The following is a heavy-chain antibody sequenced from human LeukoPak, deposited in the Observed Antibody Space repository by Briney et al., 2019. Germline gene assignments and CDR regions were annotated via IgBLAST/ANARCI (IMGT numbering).Heavy chain of an antibody. J-gene: IGHJ4*02. CDR1: GGSISSGDYY. D-gene: IGHD3-22*01. CDR3: ARVLRYYDSSGYYCRYYFDY. CDR2: IYYSGST. V-gene: IGHV4-30-4*01. Sequence: SETLSLTCTVSGGSISSGDYYWSWIRQPPGKGLEWIGYIYYSGSTYYNPSLKSRVTISVDTSKNQFSLKLSSVTAADTAVYYCARVLRYYDSSGYYCRYYFDYWGQGTLVTVSS.